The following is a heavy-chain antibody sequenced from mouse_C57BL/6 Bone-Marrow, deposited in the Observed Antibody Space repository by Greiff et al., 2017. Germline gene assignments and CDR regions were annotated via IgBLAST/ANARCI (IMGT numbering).Heavy chain of an antibody. CDR3: ARGRLRRRRYAMDY. D-gene: IGHD2-4*01. CDR1: GYTFTSYW. CDR2: IDPSDSYT. V-gene: IGHV1-69*01. J-gene: IGHJ4*01. Sequence: VQLQQSGAELVMPGASVKLSCKASGYTFTSYWMHWVKQRPGQGLEWIGEIDPSDSYTNYNQKFKGKSTLTVDKSSSTAYMQLSSLTSEDSAVYYCARGRLRRRRYAMDYWGQGTSVTVSS.